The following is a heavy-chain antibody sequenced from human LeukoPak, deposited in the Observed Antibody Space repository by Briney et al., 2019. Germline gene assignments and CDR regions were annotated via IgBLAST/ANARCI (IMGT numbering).Heavy chain of an antibody. CDR2: IKQDGSEK. V-gene: IGHV3-7*01. Sequence: PGGSLRLSCAASGFTFSIYWMTWVRQAPGKGLEWVANIKQDGSEKNFVDSVKGRFTISRDNAKNSLYLQMDSLRAEDTAVYYCARDFPEWSLDYWGQGTLVTVSS. CDR3: ARDFPEWSLDY. J-gene: IGHJ4*02. CDR1: GFTFSIYW. D-gene: IGHD3-3*01.